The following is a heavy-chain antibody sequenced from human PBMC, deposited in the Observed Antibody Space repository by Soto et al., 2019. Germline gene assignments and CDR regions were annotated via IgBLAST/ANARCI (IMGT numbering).Heavy chain of an antibody. D-gene: IGHD2-2*01. J-gene: IGHJ4*02. CDR3: GRCTSTSCHLGSDY. V-gene: IGHV3-30-3*01. CDR2: ISHDGINK. Sequence: QVLLVDSGGGVVQPGRSLRLCCAASGFTFSSYAMNWVRQAPGKGLEWVALISHDGINKYYADSGRGRFTISRDSSTNTPYLQMNSLRAADTAVYYCGRCTSTSCHLGSDYWGQGTLVTVSS. CDR1: GFTFSSYA.